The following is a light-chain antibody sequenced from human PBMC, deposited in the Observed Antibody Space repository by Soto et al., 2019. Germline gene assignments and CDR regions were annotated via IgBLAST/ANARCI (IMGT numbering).Light chain of an antibody. CDR1: STNIGAGFD. Sequence: QSVLTQPPSVSGAPGQRVTISCTGSSTNIGAGFDVHWYQQVPGTAPTLLIFGSSNRPSGVPDRFSGSKSGTSASLAITGLQAEDEANYYCISYTSGTSPYVFGTGTKLTVL. V-gene: IGLV1-40*01. CDR3: ISYTSGTSPYV. J-gene: IGLJ1*01. CDR2: GSS.